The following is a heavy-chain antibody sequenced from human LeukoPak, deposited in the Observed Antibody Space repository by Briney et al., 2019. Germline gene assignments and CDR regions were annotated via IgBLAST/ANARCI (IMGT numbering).Heavy chain of an antibody. D-gene: IGHD3-3*01. CDR2: INHSGST. J-gene: IGHJ5*02. Sequence: SETLSLTCAVYGVSFSGYYWSWIRQPPGKGLEWIGEINHSGSTNYNPSLKSRVTISVDTSKNQFSLKLSSVTAADTAVYYCARRPDTRIWSGYYNGWFDPWGQGTLVTVSS. CDR3: ARRPDTRIWSGYYNGWFDP. CDR1: GVSFSGYY. V-gene: IGHV4-34*01.